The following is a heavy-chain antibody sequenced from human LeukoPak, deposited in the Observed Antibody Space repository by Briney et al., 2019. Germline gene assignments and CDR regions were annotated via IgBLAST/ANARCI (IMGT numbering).Heavy chain of an antibody. D-gene: IGHD6-13*01. V-gene: IGHV3-30*04. CDR1: GFTLSSYA. CDR3: AKVGSSTLVKGLDY. CDR2: MSYDGSNK. Sequence: PGGSLRLSCAASGFTLSSYAMHWVRQAPGKGLEWVSVMSYDGSNKYYADSVKGRFTISRDNSKNTLYLQMNSLRAEDTAVYYCAKVGSSTLVKGLDYWGQGTLVTVSS. J-gene: IGHJ4*02.